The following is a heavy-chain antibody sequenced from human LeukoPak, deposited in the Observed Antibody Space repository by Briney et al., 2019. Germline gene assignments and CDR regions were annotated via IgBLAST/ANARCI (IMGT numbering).Heavy chain of an antibody. CDR1: GFTVSNYA. CDR3: AKRVADTGDLYDY. CDR2: ISGSGGGT. J-gene: IGHJ4*02. D-gene: IGHD6-19*01. Sequence: GGSLRLSCAASGFTVSNYAMRWVRQAPGKGLAWVSTISGSGGGTYYADSVKGRFTISRDNSKNTLYLQINNLRAEDTAIYYCAKRVADTGDLYDYWGQGTLVTVSS. V-gene: IGHV3-23*01.